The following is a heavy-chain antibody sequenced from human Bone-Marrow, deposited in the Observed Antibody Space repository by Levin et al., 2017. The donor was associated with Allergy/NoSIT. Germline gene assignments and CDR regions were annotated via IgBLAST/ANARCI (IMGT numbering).Heavy chain of an antibody. CDR3: ARDLAPRMATMPNLLWRGARYDYGMDV. J-gene: IGHJ6*02. D-gene: IGHD5-24*01. Sequence: ASVKVSCKASGGTFSSYAISWVRQAPGQGLEWMGGIIPIFGTANYAQKFQGRVTITADESTSTAYMELSSLRSEDTAVYYCARDLAPRMATMPNLLWRGARYDYGMDVWGQGTTVTVSS. CDR1: GGTFSSYA. CDR2: IIPIFGTA. V-gene: IGHV1-69*13.